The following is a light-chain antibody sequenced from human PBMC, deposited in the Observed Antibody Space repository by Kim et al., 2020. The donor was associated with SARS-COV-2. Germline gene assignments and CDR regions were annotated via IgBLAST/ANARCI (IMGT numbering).Light chain of an antibody. V-gene: IGLV1-44*01. CDR2: SDN. Sequence: GQRITISCSGSSSNIGSNTVNWYQQLPGTAPKRRIYSDNQRPSWVPDRFSGSKSGTSASLAISGLQSEDEGDYYCAAWDGSLNGVVFGGGTQLTVL. J-gene: IGLJ2*01. CDR1: SSNIGSNT. CDR3: AAWDGSLNGVV.